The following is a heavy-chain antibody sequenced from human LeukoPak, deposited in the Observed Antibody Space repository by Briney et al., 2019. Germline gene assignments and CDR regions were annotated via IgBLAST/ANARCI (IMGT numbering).Heavy chain of an antibody. CDR3: ARVGGYCSGGSCLSDAFDI. CDR1: GGSISSYC. D-gene: IGHD2-15*01. V-gene: IGHV4-59*01. Sequence: SETLSLTSTVSGGSISSYCWSWIRQPPGKGLEWIGYIYYSGSTNYNPSLKSRVTISVDTSKNQFSLKLSSVTAADTAVYYCARVGGYCSGGSCLSDAFDIWGQGTMVTVSS. J-gene: IGHJ3*02. CDR2: IYYSGST.